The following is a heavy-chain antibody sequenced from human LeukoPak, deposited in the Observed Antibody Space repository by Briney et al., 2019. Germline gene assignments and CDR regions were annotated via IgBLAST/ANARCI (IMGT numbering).Heavy chain of an antibody. V-gene: IGHV3-74*01. J-gene: IGHJ4*02. Sequence: GGSLTLSCVASGITFNRYWMHWVRQAPGKGLVWVASINFDGSVKTYEDSVKGQFTISRDNAKNTLYVQMNSLTAEDTAVYYCATEGPHNFDYWGLGTLVTVSS. CDR2: INFDGSVK. CDR1: GITFNRYW. CDR3: ATEGPHNFDY.